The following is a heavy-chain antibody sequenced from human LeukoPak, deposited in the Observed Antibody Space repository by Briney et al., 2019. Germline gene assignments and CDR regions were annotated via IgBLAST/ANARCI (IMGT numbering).Heavy chain of an antibody. V-gene: IGHV3-23*01. Sequence: PGGSLRLPCAASGFTFNTYTMNWVRQAPGKGLEWVSAISGSGGSTYYADSVKGRFTISRDNSKNTLYLQMNSLRAEDTAVYYCAKVWHDYGDYEGDFGYWGQGTLVTVSS. CDR2: ISGSGGST. J-gene: IGHJ4*02. CDR3: AKVWHDYGDYEGDFGY. CDR1: GFTFNTYT. D-gene: IGHD4-17*01.